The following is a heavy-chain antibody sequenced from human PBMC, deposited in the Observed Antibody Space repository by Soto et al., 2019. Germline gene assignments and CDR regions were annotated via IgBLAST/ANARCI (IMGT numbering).Heavy chain of an antibody. D-gene: IGHD2-21*02. CDR2: IGSSGGTT. CDR1: GFTFSSYA. V-gene: IGHV3-23*01. CDR3: AKNCGGDCYTNFDF. Sequence: GGSLRLSCAASGFTFSSYAMSWVRQTPGMGLEWVSAIGSSGGTTYYADSVKGRFTISRDNSKNTLYLQMNSLRAEDTAVYYCAKNCGGDCYTNFDFWGQGTLVTVSS. J-gene: IGHJ4*02.